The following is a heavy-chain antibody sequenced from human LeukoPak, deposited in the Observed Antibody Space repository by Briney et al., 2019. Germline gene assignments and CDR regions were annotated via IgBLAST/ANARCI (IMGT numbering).Heavy chain of an antibody. CDR3: ANVAKYYYDSSGYYDY. D-gene: IGHD3-22*01. CDR1: GFTFGDYA. CDR2: ISGSGGST. J-gene: IGHJ4*02. Sequence: PGGSLRLSCTASGFTFGDYAMSWVRQVPGKGLEWVSAISGSGGSTYYADSVKGRFTISRDNSKNTLYLQMNSLRAEDTAVYYCANVAKYYYDSSGYYDYWGQGTLVTVSS. V-gene: IGHV3-23*01.